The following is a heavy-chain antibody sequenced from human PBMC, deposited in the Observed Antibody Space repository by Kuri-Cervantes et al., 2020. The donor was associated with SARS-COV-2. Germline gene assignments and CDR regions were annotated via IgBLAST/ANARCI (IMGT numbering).Heavy chain of an antibody. D-gene: IGHD2-21*01. V-gene: IGHV1-24*01. CDR1: GYTLTELS. CDR2: FDPEDGDT. Sequence: ASVKVSCKVSGYTLTELSMHWVRQAPGKGLEWMGGFDPEDGDTIYAQKFQGRVTMTEDTSTDTAYMELSSLRSEDTAVYYCATAYCGSDCYARADAFDIWGQGTMVTVSS. CDR3: ATAYCGSDCYARADAFDI. J-gene: IGHJ3*02.